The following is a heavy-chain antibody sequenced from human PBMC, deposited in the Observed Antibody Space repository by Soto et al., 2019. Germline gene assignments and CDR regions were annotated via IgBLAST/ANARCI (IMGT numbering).Heavy chain of an antibody. Sequence: SETLSLTCTVSGGSVSRGSYYWSWIRQPPGKGLEWIGYIYYSGSTNYNPSLESRVTISVDTSKNQFSLKLSSVTAADTAVYYCARDRAPYSSSWYHYYYYYGMDVWGQGTTVTVSS. CDR2: IYYSGST. CDR3: ARDRAPYSSSWYHYYYYYGMDV. D-gene: IGHD6-13*01. CDR1: GGSVSRGSYY. J-gene: IGHJ6*02. V-gene: IGHV4-61*01.